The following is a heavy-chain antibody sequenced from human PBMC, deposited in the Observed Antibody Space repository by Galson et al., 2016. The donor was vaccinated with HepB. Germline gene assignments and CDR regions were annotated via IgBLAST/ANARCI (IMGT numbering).Heavy chain of an antibody. V-gene: IGHV3-23*01. CDR1: GFTFTNNA. CDR2: ITRTGGNT. D-gene: IGHD5-12*01. J-gene: IGHJ4*02. Sequence: SLRLTCAASGFTFTNNAMSWVRQAPGKGLEWVADITRTGGNTYYSDSVKGRFTISRDNSKNMLYLQMNSLRAEDTAVYYCAAPGSGYELTPIDFWGQGTLVTVSS. CDR3: AAPGSGYELTPIDF.